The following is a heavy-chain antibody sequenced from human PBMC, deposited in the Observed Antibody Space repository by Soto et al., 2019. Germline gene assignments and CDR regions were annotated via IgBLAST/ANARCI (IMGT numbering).Heavy chain of an antibody. CDR3: ARDLAAGTCDY. CDR2: ISAYNGNT. CDR1: GYTFTSYF. V-gene: IGHV1-18*01. J-gene: IGHJ4*02. D-gene: IGHD6-13*01. Sequence: ASVNVSCKASGYTFTSYFISWVRQAPGQGLEWMGWISAYNGNTNYAQKLQGRVTMTTDTSTSTAYMELRSLRSDDTAVYYCARDLAAGTCDYWGQGTLVTVSS.